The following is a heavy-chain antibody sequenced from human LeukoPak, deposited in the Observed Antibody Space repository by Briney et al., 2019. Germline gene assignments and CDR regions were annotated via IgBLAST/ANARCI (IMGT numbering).Heavy chain of an antibody. CDR2: IYTSGST. J-gene: IGHJ6*02. CDR1: GGSISSYY. D-gene: IGHD3-10*01. CDR3: ARDQPKLTYYYGSGSYSTEKYYYYGMDV. V-gene: IGHV4-4*07. Sequence: SETLSLTCTVSGGSISSYYWSWIRQPAGKGLEWIGRIYTSGSTNYNPSLKSRVTMSVDTSKNQSSLKLSSVTAADTAVYYCARDQPKLTYYYGSGSYSTEKYYYYGMDVWGQGTTVTVSS.